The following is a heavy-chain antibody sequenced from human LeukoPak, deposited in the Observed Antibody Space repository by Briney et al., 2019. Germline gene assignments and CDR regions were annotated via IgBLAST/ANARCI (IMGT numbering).Heavy chain of an antibody. J-gene: IGHJ6*04. CDR3: AKDPSSVVPAAKTLYYYYYGMDV. Sequence: GRSLRLSCAASGFTFSSYGMHWVRQAPGKGLEWVAVISYDGSNKYYADSVKGRFTISRDNSKNTLYLQMNSLRAEDTAVYYCAKDPSSVVPAAKTLYYYYYGMDVWGKGTTVNVSS. CDR1: GFTFSSYG. CDR2: ISYDGSNK. D-gene: IGHD2-2*01. V-gene: IGHV3-30*18.